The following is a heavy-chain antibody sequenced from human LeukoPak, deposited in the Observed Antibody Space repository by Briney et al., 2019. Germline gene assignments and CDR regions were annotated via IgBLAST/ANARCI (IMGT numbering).Heavy chain of an antibody. V-gene: IGHV3-30*18. CDR3: ANGIGYCSSTSCSPFDY. Sequence: GGSLRLSCGASGFTFSSYGMHWVRQAPGKGLEWVAVISYDGSNKYYADSVKGRFTISRDNSKNTLYLQMNSLRAEDTAVYYCANGIGYCSSTSCSPFDYWGQGTLVTVSS. J-gene: IGHJ4*02. CDR2: ISYDGSNK. D-gene: IGHD2-2*01. CDR1: GFTFSSYG.